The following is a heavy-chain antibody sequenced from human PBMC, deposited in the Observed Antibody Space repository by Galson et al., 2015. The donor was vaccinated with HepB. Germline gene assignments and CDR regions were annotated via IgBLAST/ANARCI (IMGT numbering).Heavy chain of an antibody. V-gene: IGHV3-23*01. D-gene: IGHD3-3*01. CDR1: GFTFSSYA. CDR2: ISGSGGST. J-gene: IGHJ5*02. Sequence: SLRLSCAASGFTFSSYAMSWVRQAPGKGLEWVSAISGSGGSTYYADSVKGRFTISRDNSKNTLYLQMNSLRAEDTAVYYCAKVYYDFWSGYVWFDPWGQGTLVTVSS. CDR3: AKVYYDFWSGYVWFDP.